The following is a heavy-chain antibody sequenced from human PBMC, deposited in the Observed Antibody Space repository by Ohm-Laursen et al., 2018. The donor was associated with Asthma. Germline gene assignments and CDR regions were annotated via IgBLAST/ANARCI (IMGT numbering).Heavy chain of an antibody. CDR1: GFTFSSYS. D-gene: IGHD3-10*01. CDR2: ISSSSSYI. Sequence: SLRLSCAASGFTFSSYSMNWVRQAPGKGLEWVSSISSSSSYIYYADSVKGRFTISRDNAKNSLYLQMNSLRAEDTAVYYCARASTMVSGWYFDYWGQGTLVTVSS. V-gene: IGHV3-21*01. J-gene: IGHJ4*02. CDR3: ARASTMVSGWYFDY.